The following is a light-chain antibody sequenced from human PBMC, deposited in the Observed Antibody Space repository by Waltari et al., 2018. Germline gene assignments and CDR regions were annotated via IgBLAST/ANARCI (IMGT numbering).Light chain of an antibody. CDR1: SSDVGGYNY. CDR3: CSYAGSYTVYV. CDR2: DVS. Sequence: QSALTQPRSVSGSPGQSVTISCTGTSSDVGGYNYVSWYQQHPGKAPKLMIYDVSKRPSGVPQALSGSKSGNTSSLTISGLQAEDEADYYCCSYAGSYTVYVFGTGTKVTVL. V-gene: IGLV2-11*01. J-gene: IGLJ1*01.